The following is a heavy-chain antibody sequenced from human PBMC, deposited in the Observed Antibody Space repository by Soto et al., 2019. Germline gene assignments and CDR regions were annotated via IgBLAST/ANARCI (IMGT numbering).Heavy chain of an antibody. CDR1: GGSISSYY. CDR2: IYYSGST. J-gene: IGHJ6*02. V-gene: IGHV4-59*01. D-gene: IGHD3-10*01. Sequence: SETLSLTCTVSGGSISSYYWSWIRQPPGKGLEWIGYIYYSGSTNYNPSLKSRVTISLDTSKNQFSLKLSSVTSEDTAVYYCARVSAGDYYGSGRYYTYGMDVWGQGTTVTVSS. CDR3: ARVSAGDYYGSGRYYTYGMDV.